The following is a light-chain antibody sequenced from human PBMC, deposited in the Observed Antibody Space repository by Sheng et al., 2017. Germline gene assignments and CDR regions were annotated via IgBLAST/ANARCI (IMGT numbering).Light chain of an antibody. V-gene: IGKV1-39*01. J-gene: IGKJ4*01. CDR1: QPINNY. CDR2: AAH. Sequence: DIQMTQSPSTLSASVGDSITFTCRTSQPINNYLNWYQQRPGEAPRLLITAAHSLQSGVPSRFSGGGSGREFTLTITYLQPEDFATYYCQQSHSPSLSFGGGTRVDIK. CDR3: QQSHSPSLS.